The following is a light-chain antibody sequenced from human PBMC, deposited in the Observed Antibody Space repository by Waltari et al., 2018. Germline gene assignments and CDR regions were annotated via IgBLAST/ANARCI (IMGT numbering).Light chain of an antibody. CDR3: QAWDGSTLI. J-gene: IGLJ2*01. V-gene: IGLV3-1*01. CDR1: KLGEKY. CDR2: QDN. Sequence: SYEVTQPPSVSVSPGQAASITCSGDKLGEKYVSWYQQKPGQSPVLVLYQDNRRPSGIPERFSGSNSNSGNTATLTISGTQARDEADYHCQAWDGSTLIFGGGTKLTVL.